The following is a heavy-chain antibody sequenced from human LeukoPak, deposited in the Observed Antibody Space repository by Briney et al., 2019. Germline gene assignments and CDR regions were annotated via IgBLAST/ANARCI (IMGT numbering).Heavy chain of an antibody. CDR1: GGTITSYD. CDR3: ARVWATTFDP. Sequence: SETLSLTCTVSGGTITSYDWSWIRQPAGKGLEWIGRIYTSGSTKYNASLKSRVSMSLEKSKNRLSLNVRSVTAADTAVYYCARVWATTFDPWGQGTLVTVSS. D-gene: IGHD3-16*01. CDR2: IYTSGST. V-gene: IGHV4-4*07. J-gene: IGHJ5*02.